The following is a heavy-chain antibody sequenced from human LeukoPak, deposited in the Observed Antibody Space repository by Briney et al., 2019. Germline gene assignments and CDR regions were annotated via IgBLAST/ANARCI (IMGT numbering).Heavy chain of an antibody. Sequence: GESLQISCKGSGYSFTSYWISWVRQMPGKGLEWMGRIDPSDSYTNYSPSFQGHVTISADKSISTAYLQWSSLKASDTAMYYCARTVDTAMANDAFDIWGQGTMVTVSS. V-gene: IGHV5-10-1*01. CDR1: GYSFTSYW. D-gene: IGHD5-18*01. CDR3: ARTVDTAMANDAFDI. J-gene: IGHJ3*02. CDR2: IDPSDSYT.